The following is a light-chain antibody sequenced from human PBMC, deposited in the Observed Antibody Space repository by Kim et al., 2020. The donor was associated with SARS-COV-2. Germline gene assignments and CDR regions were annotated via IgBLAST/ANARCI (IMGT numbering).Light chain of an antibody. CDR3: QAWDSSTEV. Sequence: SVSPGQTASMTCSGDKLGDKYACWYQQKPGQSPVLVTYQDSKRPSGIPERFSGSHPGNTATLTISGTQAMDEADYYCQAWDSSTEVFGTVTKVTFL. CDR1: KLGDKY. V-gene: IGLV3-1*01. J-gene: IGLJ1*01. CDR2: QDS.